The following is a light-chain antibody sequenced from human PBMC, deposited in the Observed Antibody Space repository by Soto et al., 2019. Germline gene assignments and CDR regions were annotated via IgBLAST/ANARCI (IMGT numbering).Light chain of an antibody. J-gene: IGKJ1*01. V-gene: IGKV1-5*01. Sequence: DIQMTQSPSTLSASVGDRVTITCRASQSISSWWAWYQQKPGKAPKLLIYDASSLESGVPSRFSGSGSGTEFTLTISSLQPDEFATYDCQQYNSYPWTFGQGTKVEIK. CDR3: QQYNSYPWT. CDR1: QSISSW. CDR2: DAS.